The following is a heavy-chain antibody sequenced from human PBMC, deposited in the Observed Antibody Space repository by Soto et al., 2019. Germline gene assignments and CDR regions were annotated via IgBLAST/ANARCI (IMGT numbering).Heavy chain of an antibody. CDR1: GFTFSSYG. D-gene: IGHD5-18*01. CDR2: IWYDGSNK. V-gene: IGHV3-33*01. J-gene: IGHJ4*02. Sequence: QVQLVESGGGVVQPGRSLRLSCAASGFTFSSYGMHWVRQAPGKGLEWVAVIWYDGSNKYYADSVKGRFTISRDNSKNTLYLQMNSLRAEDTAVYYCARGARWLQHFDYWGQGTLVTVSS. CDR3: ARGARWLQHFDY.